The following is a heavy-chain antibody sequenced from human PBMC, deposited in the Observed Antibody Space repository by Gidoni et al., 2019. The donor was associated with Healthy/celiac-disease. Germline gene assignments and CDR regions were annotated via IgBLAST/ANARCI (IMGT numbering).Heavy chain of an antibody. CDR2: INHSGIT. Sequence: QVQLQQWGAGLWKPSETLSLTCAVYGWSVSGYYGSWIRQPPGKGLEWMGEINHSGITNYNPPLKRRVILSLDTSKNQFCLQLRSVTPADPAVYYCARFRYYDCWSGYYTGNWFDPWSHGTLFTVSS. V-gene: IGHV4-34*01. D-gene: IGHD3-3*01. J-gene: IGHJ5*02. CDR1: GWSVSGYY. CDR3: ARFRYYDCWSGYYTGNWFDP.